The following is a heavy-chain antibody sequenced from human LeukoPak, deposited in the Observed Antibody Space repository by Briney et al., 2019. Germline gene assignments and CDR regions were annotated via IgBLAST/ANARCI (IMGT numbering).Heavy chain of an antibody. V-gene: IGHV1-18*01. CDR2: ISAYNGNT. CDR3: ASSLRFLEWLTDY. Sequence: RASVKVSCKASGYTFTSYGISWVRQAPGQGLEWMGWISAYNGNTNYAQKLQGRVTITADKSTSTAYMELSSLRSEDTAVYYCASSLRFLEWLTDYWGQGTLVTVSS. CDR1: GYTFTSYG. D-gene: IGHD3-3*01. J-gene: IGHJ4*02.